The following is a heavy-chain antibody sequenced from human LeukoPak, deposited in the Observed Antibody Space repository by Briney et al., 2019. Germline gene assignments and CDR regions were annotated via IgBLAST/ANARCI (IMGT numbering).Heavy chain of an antibody. V-gene: IGHV4-59*01. D-gene: IGHD3-22*01. CDR1: GGSISSYY. CDR3: ARIFHDSSGYYYVDAFDI. Sequence: SETLSLTCTVSGGSISSYYWSWIRQPPGKGLEWIGYIYYSGSANYNPSLKSRVTISVDTSKNQFSLKLSSVTAADTAVYYCARIFHDSSGYYYVDAFDIWGQGTMVIVSS. CDR2: IYYSGSA. J-gene: IGHJ3*02.